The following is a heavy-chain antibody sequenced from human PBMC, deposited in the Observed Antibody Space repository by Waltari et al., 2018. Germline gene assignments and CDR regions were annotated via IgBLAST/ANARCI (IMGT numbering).Heavy chain of an antibody. J-gene: IGHJ5*02. V-gene: IGHV4-38-2*01. CDR1: GHFLNTVFL. Sequence: SCPRVVSSSETMSLPRHLSGHFLNTVFLWRRVRQPPGKGLEWIGNIYHDGTTYYNPSLKHRLMISLDTSKNQFSLRLNFVDVADTAVYYCARQTLGYCTSAACRRLETWGQGLLVTVSS. CDR3: ARQTLGYCTSAACRRLET. D-gene: IGHD2-2*03. CDR2: IYHDGTT.